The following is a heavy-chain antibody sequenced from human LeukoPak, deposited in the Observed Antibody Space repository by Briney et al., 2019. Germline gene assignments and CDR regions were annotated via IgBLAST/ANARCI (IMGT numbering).Heavy chain of an antibody. D-gene: IGHD2-15*01. V-gene: IGHV4-34*01. CDR2: INRSGST. Sequence: SETLSLTCAVYGGSFSGYYWSWIRQPPGKGLEWIGEINRSGSTNYNPSLKSRVTILVDTSKNQFSLKLSSVTAADTAVYYCARWGVVVAATAALWGQGTLVTVSS. J-gene: IGHJ4*02. CDR1: GGSFSGYY. CDR3: ARWGVVVAATAAL.